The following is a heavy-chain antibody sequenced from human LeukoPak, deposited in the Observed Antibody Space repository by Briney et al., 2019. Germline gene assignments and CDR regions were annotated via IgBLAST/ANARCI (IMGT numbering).Heavy chain of an antibody. V-gene: IGHV3-43D*03. CDR2: VSWDGGDT. D-gene: IGHD5-18*01. Sequence: GGSLRFSCAASGFTFDDYAMHWVRQAPGKGLEWVSLVSWDGGDTYYADSVKGRFTISRDNSKNSLYLQMNSLRAEDTALYHCARSRGYTYGSIDYWGQGTLVTVSS. CDR1: GFTFDDYA. CDR3: ARSRGYTYGSIDY. J-gene: IGHJ4*02.